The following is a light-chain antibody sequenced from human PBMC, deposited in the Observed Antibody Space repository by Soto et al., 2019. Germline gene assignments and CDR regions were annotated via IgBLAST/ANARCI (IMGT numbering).Light chain of an antibody. CDR2: AAS. V-gene: IGKV1-17*01. J-gene: IGKJ1*01. CDR3: LQHNSYRWT. CDR1: QGIRND. Sequence: DIQMTQSPSSLSASVGDRVTITCRASQGIRNDLGWYQQKPGKAPKRLIYAASSLQSGVPSTFSCNGSGTVFTLTISSQQPEDFPTSYCLQHNSYRWTFGQGTQVEIK.